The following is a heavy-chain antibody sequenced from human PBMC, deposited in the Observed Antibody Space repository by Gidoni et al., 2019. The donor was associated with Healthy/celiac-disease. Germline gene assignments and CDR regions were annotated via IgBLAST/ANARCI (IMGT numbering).Heavy chain of an antibody. CDR2: IIPIFGTA. J-gene: IGHJ4*02. CDR3: ARETYGDYPPLFDY. Sequence: QVQLVQSGAEVKKPGSSVQVDCQDSGGTLSSSAISWVRQAPGQGLDWMGGIIPIFGTANYAQKFQGRVTITADESTSTAYMELSSLRSEDTAVYYCARETYGDYPPLFDYWGQGTLVTVSS. V-gene: IGHV1-69*01. CDR1: GGTLSSSA. D-gene: IGHD4-17*01.